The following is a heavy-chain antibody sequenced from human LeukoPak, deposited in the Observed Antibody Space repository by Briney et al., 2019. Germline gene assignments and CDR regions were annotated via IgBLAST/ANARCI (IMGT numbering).Heavy chain of an antibody. Sequence: SETLSLTCAVSGASVTSYYWSWIRQPPGKGLEWIGYIYYSGSTNYNPSLKSRVTMSVDTSKNEFSLKLSSVTTADTAVYYCATRRMAVAAPFDYWGQGTLVTVSS. CDR2: IYYSGST. CDR1: GASVTSYY. CDR3: ATRRMAVAAPFDY. V-gene: IGHV4-59*02. D-gene: IGHD6-19*01. J-gene: IGHJ4*02.